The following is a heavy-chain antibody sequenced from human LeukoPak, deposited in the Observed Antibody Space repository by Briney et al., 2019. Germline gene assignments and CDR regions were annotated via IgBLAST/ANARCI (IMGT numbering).Heavy chain of an antibody. J-gene: IGHJ2*01. V-gene: IGHV4-59*01. CDR3: ARRGSRWYWYFDL. CDR2: IYYSGST. Sequence: PSETLSLTCTVSGGSISSYYWSWIRQPPGKGLEWIGYIYYSGSTNYNPSLKSRVTMSADTSKNQFSLKLNSVTAADTAVYYCARRGSRWYWYFDLWGRGTLVTVSS. D-gene: IGHD6-13*01. CDR1: GGSISSYY.